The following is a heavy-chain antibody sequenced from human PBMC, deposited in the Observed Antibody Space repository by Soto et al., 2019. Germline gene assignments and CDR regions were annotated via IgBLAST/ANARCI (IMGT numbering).Heavy chain of an antibody. CDR3: AKELITFGGIVAVDC. CDR1: GFTFSSYG. CDR2: ISFDGINK. V-gene: IGHV3-30*18. J-gene: IGHJ4*02. D-gene: IGHD3-16*02. Sequence: GGSLRLSCAASGFTFSSYGMHWVRQAPGKGLEWVAVISFDGINKYYADSVKGRFTISRDNSKNTLNLQMNSLRGEDTAVYYCAKELITFGGIVAVDCWGQGTLVTVSS.